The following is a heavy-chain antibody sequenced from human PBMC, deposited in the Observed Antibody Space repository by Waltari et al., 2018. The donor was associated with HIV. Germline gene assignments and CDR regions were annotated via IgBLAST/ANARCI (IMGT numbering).Heavy chain of an antibody. D-gene: IGHD1-20*01. CDR1: GYSFSTYW. CDR3: ARSTYNLNYFDT. J-gene: IGHJ4*02. CDR2: IYPDDSDT. Sequence: EVQLVQSGAEVKKPGESLKISCQGSGYSFSTYWIAWVRQMPGKGLEWMGIIYPDDSDTKYSPSFQGHVAISADKSLTTAYLQWSSLEASDTAVYYCARSTYNLNYFDTWGQGTLVTVSS. V-gene: IGHV5-51*01.